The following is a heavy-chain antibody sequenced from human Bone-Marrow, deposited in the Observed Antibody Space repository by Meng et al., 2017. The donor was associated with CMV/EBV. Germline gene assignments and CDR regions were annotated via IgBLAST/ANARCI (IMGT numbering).Heavy chain of an antibody. V-gene: IGHV3-20*04. CDR2: INWNGGST. CDR3: ARDLVAVAGGLPDGS. D-gene: IGHD6-19*01. Sequence: GESLKISCAASGFTFDDYGMSWVRQAPGKGLEWVSGINWNGGSTGYADSVRGRFTISRDNAKNSLYLQMNSLRVEDTALYYCARDLVAVAGGLPDGSWSQGTLVTVSS. J-gene: IGHJ5*02. CDR1: GFTFDDYG.